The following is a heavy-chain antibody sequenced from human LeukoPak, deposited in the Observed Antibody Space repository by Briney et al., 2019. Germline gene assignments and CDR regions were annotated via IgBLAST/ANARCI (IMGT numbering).Heavy chain of an antibody. CDR2: IGIAGDT. CDR1: GFTFSSYD. D-gene: IGHD4-23*01. J-gene: IGHJ4*02. Sequence: PGGSLRLSCAACGFTFSSYDMHWVRQPTGKGLEWVSVIGIAGDTYYRGSVKGQFTISRENAKNSLYPQTNSLRVGDTAVYYCARRAGGYSHPYDYWGQGTLVTVSS. V-gene: IGHV3-13*03. CDR3: ARRAGGYSHPYDY.